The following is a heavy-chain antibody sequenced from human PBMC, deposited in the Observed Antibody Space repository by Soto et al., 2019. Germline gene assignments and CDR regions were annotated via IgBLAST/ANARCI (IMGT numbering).Heavy chain of an antibody. CDR3: ARHPSDFWFDP. CDR1: GGSISSSSYF. CDR2: IYYSGST. Sequence: SETLSLTCSVSGGSISSSSYFWGWIRQPPGKGLEWIGSIYYSGSTYYNPSLKSRVTVSVDTSKNQFSLKLSSVTAADAAVYYCARHPSDFWFDPWGQGTLVTVSS. V-gene: IGHV4-39*01. D-gene: IGHD2-21*02. J-gene: IGHJ5*02.